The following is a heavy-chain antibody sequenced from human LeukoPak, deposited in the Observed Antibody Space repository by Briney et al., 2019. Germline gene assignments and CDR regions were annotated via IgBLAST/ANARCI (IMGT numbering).Heavy chain of an antibody. D-gene: IGHD3-10*01. CDR3: AKDGEWGQFDN. CDR1: GFIFSHHG. CDR2: LTSRSST. V-gene: IGHV3-23*01. Sequence: PGGSLRLSCAASGFIFSHHGMNWVRQAPGKGLEWVSGLTSRSSTYYADAVKGRFTISRDNSKNTMYLQMNSLRVEDTAVYYCAKDGEWGQFDNWGQGTLVTVSS. J-gene: IGHJ4*02.